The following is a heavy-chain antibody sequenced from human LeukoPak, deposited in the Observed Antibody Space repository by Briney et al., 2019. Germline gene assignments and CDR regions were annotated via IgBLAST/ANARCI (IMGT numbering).Heavy chain of an antibody. D-gene: IGHD6-19*01. CDR2: ISAYNGDT. CDR1: GGTFSSYA. J-gene: IGHJ3*02. CDR3: ARGLQENLAWLHAFSAFDI. V-gene: IGHV1-18*01. Sequence: ASVKVSCKASGGTFSSYAISWVRQAPGQGLEWMGWISAYNGDTNYAQKLQGRVTMTTDTSTSTAYMELRSLRSDDTAVYYCARGLQENLAWLHAFSAFDIWGQGTMVTVSS.